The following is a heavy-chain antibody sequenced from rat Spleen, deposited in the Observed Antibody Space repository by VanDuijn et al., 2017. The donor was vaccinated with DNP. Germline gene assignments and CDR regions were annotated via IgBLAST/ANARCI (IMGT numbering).Heavy chain of an antibody. Sequence: EVRLVESGGDLVQPGRSLKLSCVASRFTFNNYWMTWFRQVPGKGLEWVASINSRGGSTYYPDSVKGRFTISRDNVKNTLSLQMYSLRSEDTATYYCAIYFYSGDNWFAYWGQGTLVSVSS. CDR2: INSRGGST. CDR3: AIYFYSGDNWFAY. D-gene: IGHD1-1*01. J-gene: IGHJ3*01. V-gene: IGHV5-31*01. CDR1: RFTFNNYW.